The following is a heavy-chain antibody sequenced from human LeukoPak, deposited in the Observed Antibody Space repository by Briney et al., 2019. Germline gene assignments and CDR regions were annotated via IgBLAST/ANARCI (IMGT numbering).Heavy chain of an antibody. V-gene: IGHV3-7*01. Sequence: GGSLRLSCAASGFSFTTYWMSWVRQTPGKGLEWVANIKEDGSEIYYVDSVKGRFTISRDNAKNSLFLQMNSLRAEDTAVYYCVRGIEYWGQGTLVTVSS. J-gene: IGHJ4*02. CDR2: IKEDGSEI. CDR1: GFSFTTYW. CDR3: VRGIEY.